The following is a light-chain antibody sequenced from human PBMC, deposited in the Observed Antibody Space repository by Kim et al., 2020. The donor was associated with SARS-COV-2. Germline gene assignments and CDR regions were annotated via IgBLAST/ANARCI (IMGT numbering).Light chain of an antibody. V-gene: IGKV3-15*01. CDR1: QSVSSN. J-gene: IGKJ4*02. CDR3: QQYNNSPPLT. Sequence: EIVMTQSPATLSVSPGERATLSCRASQSVSSNLAWYQQKPGQAPRLLIYGASTRATGIPARFSGSGSGTEFTLTISSLQSEDFAVYYWQQYNNSPPLTFGGGTKVDIK. CDR2: GAS.